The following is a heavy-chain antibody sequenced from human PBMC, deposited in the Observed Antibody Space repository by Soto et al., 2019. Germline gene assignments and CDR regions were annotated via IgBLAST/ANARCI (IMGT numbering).Heavy chain of an antibody. J-gene: IGHJ4*02. D-gene: IGHD6-13*01. V-gene: IGHV4-31*03. Sequence: SETLSLTCTVSGGSISSGGYYWSWIRQHPGKGLEWIGYIYYSGSTYDNPSLKSRVTISVDTSKNQFSLKLSSVTAADTAVYYCARDTGILYFDYWGQGTLVTVSS. CDR3: ARDTGILYFDY. CDR1: GGSISSGGYY. CDR2: IYYSGST.